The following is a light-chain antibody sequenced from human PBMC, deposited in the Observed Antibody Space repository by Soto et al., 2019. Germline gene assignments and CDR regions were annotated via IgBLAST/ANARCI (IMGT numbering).Light chain of an antibody. V-gene: IGKV3-20*01. CDR2: GAS. J-gene: IGKJ1*01. CDR3: QQYGSSRWT. CDR1: QSVSSSY. Sequence: EIVLTQSPGTLSLSPGERATLSCRASQSVSSSYLAWYQQKPGQAPRLLIYGASSRATGIPDRFSGSGSGTDFTLTFSRLEPEDFAVYYCQQYGSSRWTFGQGTKV.